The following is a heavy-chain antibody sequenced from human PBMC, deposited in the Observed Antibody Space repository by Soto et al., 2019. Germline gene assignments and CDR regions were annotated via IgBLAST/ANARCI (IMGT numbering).Heavy chain of an antibody. V-gene: IGHV4-30-2*01. CDR2: IFPSGST. J-gene: IGHJ5*02. CDR1: GGSISSDGYS. Sequence: PSETLSLTCAVSGGSISSDGYSWSWIRQPPGKGLEWIGYIFPSGSTYYNPSLKSRITISVDRSKNQFSLNLSSVTAADTAVYYRARDYGHNWFDPWGQGTLVTVSS. CDR3: ARDYGHNWFDP. D-gene: IGHD4-17*01.